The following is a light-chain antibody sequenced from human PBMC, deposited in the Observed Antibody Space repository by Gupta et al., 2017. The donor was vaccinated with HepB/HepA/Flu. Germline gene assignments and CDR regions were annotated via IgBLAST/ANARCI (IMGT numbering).Light chain of an antibody. CDR3: QQGDSFPFT. J-gene: IGKJ4*01. V-gene: IGKV1-12*01. CDR1: QGIGTW. CDR2: TTS. Sequence: IQMTQPPSSVSASVGDRVTITCRASQGIGTWLAWYQQKPGKAPKLLIYTTSTLQSGVPSRFSGSGSGTEFTLTISSLQPEDFATYYCQQGDSFPFTFGEGTKVEIK.